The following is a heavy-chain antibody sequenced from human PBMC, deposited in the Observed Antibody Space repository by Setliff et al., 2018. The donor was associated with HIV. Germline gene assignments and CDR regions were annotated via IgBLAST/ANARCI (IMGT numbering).Heavy chain of an antibody. Sequence: PGGSLRLSCAASGFTFRNYDMNWVRQAPGKGLEWVSFISVSGFTIHYADSVQGRFTISRDKARNSLYLQMNSLRAEDTAVYYCAGDPRPKFWSGNSEWSYWGQGTLVTVSS. CDR3: AGDPRPKFWSGNSEWSY. CDR1: GFTFRNYD. V-gene: IGHV3-48*03. CDR2: ISVSGFTI. D-gene: IGHD3-3*01. J-gene: IGHJ4*02.